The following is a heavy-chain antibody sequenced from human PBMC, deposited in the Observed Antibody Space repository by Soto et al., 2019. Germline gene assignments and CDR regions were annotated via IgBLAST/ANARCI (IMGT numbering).Heavy chain of an antibody. J-gene: IGHJ4*02. D-gene: IGHD1-26*01. Sequence: EVQLVESGGGLVQPGGSLRLSCAASGLTFSNYYMSWVRQAQGKGLEWVANVNEDGSEKYYVDSVKGRFTVSRDNARNSLYLQMNSLRAEDTAVYYCAKWGGAGSDSWGQGTLVTVSS. CDR2: VNEDGSEK. CDR3: AKWGGAGSDS. CDR1: GLTFSNYY. V-gene: IGHV3-7*01.